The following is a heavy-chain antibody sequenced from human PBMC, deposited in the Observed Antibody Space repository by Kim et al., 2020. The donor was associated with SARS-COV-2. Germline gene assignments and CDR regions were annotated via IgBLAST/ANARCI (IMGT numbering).Heavy chain of an antibody. Sequence: GGSLRLSCAASGFTFSSYAMSWVRQAPGKGLEWVSAISGSGGSTYYADSVKGRFTISRDNSKNTLYLQMNSLRAEDTAVYYCAKDHSPTTAYELDAFDIWGQGTMVTVSS. CDR3: AKDHSPTTAYELDAFDI. J-gene: IGHJ3*02. D-gene: IGHD4-17*01. V-gene: IGHV3-23*01. CDR2: ISGSGGST. CDR1: GFTFSSYA.